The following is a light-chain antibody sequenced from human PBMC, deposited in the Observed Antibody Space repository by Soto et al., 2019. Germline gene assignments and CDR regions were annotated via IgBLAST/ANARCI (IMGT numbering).Light chain of an antibody. CDR2: DVT. Sequence: QSVLNQPASVSGSPGQSITISCTGTSSDVGGYNYVSWYQQHPGKAPKLMAYDVTNRPSGVSTRFSGSKSGSTASLTISGLQAEDEADYYCSSYTSGNTRYVFGSGTKVTV. CDR3: SSYTSGNTRYV. CDR1: SSDVGGYNY. J-gene: IGLJ1*01. V-gene: IGLV2-14*01.